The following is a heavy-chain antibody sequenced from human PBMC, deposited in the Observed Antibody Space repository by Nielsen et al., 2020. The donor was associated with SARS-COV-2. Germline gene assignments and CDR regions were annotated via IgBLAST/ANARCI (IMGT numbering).Heavy chain of an antibody. V-gene: IGHV3-23*03. CDR3: ASQPDRFDP. CDR1: GFTFSSYA. Sequence: GGSLRLSCAASGFTFSSYAMSWVRQAPGKGLEWVSVIYSGGSSTYYADSVKGRFTISRDNAKNSLYLQMNSLRAEDTAVYYCASQPDRFDPWGQGTLVTVSS. J-gene: IGHJ5*02. CDR2: IYSGGSST. D-gene: IGHD1-14*01.